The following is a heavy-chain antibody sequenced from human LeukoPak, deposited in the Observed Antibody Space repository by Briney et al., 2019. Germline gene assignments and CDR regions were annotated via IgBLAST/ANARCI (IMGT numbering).Heavy chain of an antibody. CDR3: ARDDPYYYGSGSPYYYGMDV. D-gene: IGHD3-10*01. J-gene: IGHJ6*02. V-gene: IGHV4-38-2*02. CDR2: IYHSGST. CDR1: GYFISSGYY. Sequence: SETLSLTCTVSGYFISSGYYWGWIRQPPGKGLEWIGSIYHSGSTYYNPSLKSRVTISVDTSKNQFSLKLSSVTAADTAVYCCARDDPYYYGSGSPYYYGMDVWGQGTTVTVSS.